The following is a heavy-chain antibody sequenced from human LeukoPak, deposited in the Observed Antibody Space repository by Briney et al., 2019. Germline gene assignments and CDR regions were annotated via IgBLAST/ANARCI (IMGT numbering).Heavy chain of an antibody. CDR3: ARVGTYYGSGSYYKVAGDYFDY. CDR2: IYYSGST. Sequence: SETLSLTCTVSGDSISSSSYYWGWIRQPPGEGLEWIGSIYYSGSTYYNPSLKSRVTISVDTSKNQFSLKLSSVTAADTAVYYCARVGTYYGSGSYYKVAGDYFDYWGQGTLVTVSS. CDR1: GDSISSSSYY. D-gene: IGHD3-10*01. V-gene: IGHV4-39*07. J-gene: IGHJ4*02.